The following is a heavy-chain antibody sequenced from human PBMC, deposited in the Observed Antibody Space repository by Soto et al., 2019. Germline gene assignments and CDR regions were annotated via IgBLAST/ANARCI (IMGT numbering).Heavy chain of an antibody. CDR3: AVGWTTTDYYGMDV. CDR2: ISAYNGHT. V-gene: IGHV1-18*01. CDR1: GYTFTSYG. Sequence: QVQLVQSGAEVKKPGASVKVSCKASGYTFTSYGISGARQARGQGLGWMGWISAYNGHTTYAQKLQGRVTMTTDTSTSTAYRELRSLRSDDTAVYYCAVGWTTTDYYGMDVCGQGSTVTVSS. D-gene: IGHD4-17*01. J-gene: IGHJ6*02.